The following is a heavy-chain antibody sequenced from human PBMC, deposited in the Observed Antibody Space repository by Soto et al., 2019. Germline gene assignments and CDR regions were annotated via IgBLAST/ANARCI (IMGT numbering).Heavy chain of an antibody. Sequence: GGSLRLSCAASGFTFSSYAMHWVRQAPGKGLEWVAVISYDGSNKYYADSVKGRFTISRDNSKNTLYLQMNSLRAEDTAVYYCARSIVGATPVVDYWGQGTLVTVSS. CDR1: GFTFSSYA. D-gene: IGHD1-26*01. V-gene: IGHV3-30-3*01. CDR2: ISYDGSNK. J-gene: IGHJ4*02. CDR3: ARSIVGATPVVDY.